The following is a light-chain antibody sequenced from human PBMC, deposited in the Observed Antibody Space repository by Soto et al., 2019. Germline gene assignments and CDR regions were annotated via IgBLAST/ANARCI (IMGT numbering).Light chain of an antibody. J-gene: IGKJ4*01. Sequence: GDRVTITCRASQSISSYLNWYQQKPGKAPKLLTYAASSLQSGVPSRFSGSGSGTDFTLTISSLQPEDFATYYCQQSYSTPRTFGGGTKVDIK. CDR3: QQSYSTPRT. CDR2: AAS. V-gene: IGKV1-39*01. CDR1: QSISSY.